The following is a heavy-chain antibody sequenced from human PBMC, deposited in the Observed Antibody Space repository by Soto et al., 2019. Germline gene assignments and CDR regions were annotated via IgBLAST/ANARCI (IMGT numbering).Heavy chain of an antibody. CDR1: GFTFSSYA. J-gene: IGHJ4*02. Sequence: EVQLLESGGGLVQPGGSLRLSCAASGFTFSSYAMSWVRQAPGKGLEWVSAISGSGGSTYYADSVKGRFTISRDNSKNTLYLQMNSLRAEDTDVYYCAKDGRYGVVVISYFDYWGQGTLVTVSS. CDR3: AKDGRYGVVVISYFDY. D-gene: IGHD3-22*01. CDR2: ISGSGGST. V-gene: IGHV3-23*01.